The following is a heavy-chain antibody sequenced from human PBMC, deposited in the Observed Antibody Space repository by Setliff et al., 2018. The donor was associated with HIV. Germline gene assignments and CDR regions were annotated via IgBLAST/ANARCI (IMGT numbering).Heavy chain of an antibody. Sequence: SGPTLVNPTQTLKLPCSFSGFSLTTSGLCVSWIRHPPGKALEWLARIDWDDDKYYSTSLMTRLTISKDTSKNQVVLIMTHITPVDTPTHYCTRRSTAGHYDHWGKRTLV. D-gene: IGHD3-16*01. V-gene: IGHV2-70*11. CDR1: GFSLTTSGLC. CDR3: TRRSTAGHYDH. CDR2: IDWDDDK. J-gene: IGHJ1*01.